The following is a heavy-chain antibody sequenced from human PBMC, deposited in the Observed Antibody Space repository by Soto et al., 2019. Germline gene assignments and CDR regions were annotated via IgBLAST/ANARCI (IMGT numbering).Heavy chain of an antibody. D-gene: IGHD6-19*01. CDR3: ARDGAVAGDSNFDY. CDR1: GYTFSSYA. V-gene: IGHV1-3*01. CDR2: INAGNGNT. J-gene: IGHJ4*02. Sequence: GASVKVSCKASGYTFSSYAMHWVRQAPGQRLEWMGWINAGNGNTKYSQKFQGRVTITRDTSASTAYMELSSLRSEDTAVYYCARDGAVAGDSNFDYWGQGTLVTGLL.